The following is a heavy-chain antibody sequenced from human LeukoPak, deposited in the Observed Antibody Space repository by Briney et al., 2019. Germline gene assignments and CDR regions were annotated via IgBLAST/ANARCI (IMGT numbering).Heavy chain of an antibody. CDR3: ARTQYYSNYGSGPSSTFDY. V-gene: IGHV4-39*07. CDR1: GGSISSSSYY. J-gene: IGHJ4*02. CDR2: IYYSGST. Sequence: SETLSLTCTVSGGSISSSSYYWGWIRQPPGKGLEWIGSIYYSGSTYYNPSLKSRVTISVDTSKNQFSLKLSSVTAADTAVYYCARTQYYSNYGSGPSSTFDYWGQGTLVTVSS. D-gene: IGHD4-11*01.